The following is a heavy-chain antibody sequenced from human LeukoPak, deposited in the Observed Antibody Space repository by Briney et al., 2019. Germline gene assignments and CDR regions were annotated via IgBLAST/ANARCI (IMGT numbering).Heavy chain of an antibody. CDR1: GFTFSGSA. CDR3: TTQRLAYCGGDCYLDSY. Sequence: GGSLRLSCAASGFTFSGSAMHWVRQASGKGLEWVGRIRSKANSYATAYAASVKGRFTIPRDDSKNTAYLQMNSLKTEDTAVYYCTTQRLAYCGGDCYLDSYWGQGTLVTVSS. J-gene: IGHJ4*02. CDR2: IRSKANSYAT. V-gene: IGHV3-73*01. D-gene: IGHD2-21*02.